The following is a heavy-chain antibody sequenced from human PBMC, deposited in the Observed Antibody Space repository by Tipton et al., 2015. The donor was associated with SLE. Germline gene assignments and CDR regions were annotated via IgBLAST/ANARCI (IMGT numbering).Heavy chain of an antibody. V-gene: IGHV4-38-2*01. CDR3: ASGDAFDI. J-gene: IGHJ3*02. CDR1: GYSISSGYY. Sequence: TLSLTCVVSGYSISSGYYWGWIRQSPGKGLEWIGSLYDSGSTYYNPSLKSRVTISVDTSKNQFSLKLSSVTAADTAVYYCASGDAFDIWGQGTMVTVSS. CDR2: LYDSGST.